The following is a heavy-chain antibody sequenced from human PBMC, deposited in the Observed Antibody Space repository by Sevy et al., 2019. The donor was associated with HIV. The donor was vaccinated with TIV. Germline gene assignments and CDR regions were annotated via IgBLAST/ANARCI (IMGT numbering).Heavy chain of an antibody. D-gene: IGHD3-10*01. Sequence: GGSLRLSCAASGFTFSSYWMSWIRQAPGKGLEWVANIKQDGSEKYYVDSVKGRFTISRDNAKNSLYLQMNSLRAEDTAVYYCARDRRITMVRGVITSGWFDPWGQRTLVTVSS. J-gene: IGHJ5*02. CDR1: GFTFSSYW. CDR2: IKQDGSEK. CDR3: ARDRRITMVRGVITSGWFDP. V-gene: IGHV3-7*01.